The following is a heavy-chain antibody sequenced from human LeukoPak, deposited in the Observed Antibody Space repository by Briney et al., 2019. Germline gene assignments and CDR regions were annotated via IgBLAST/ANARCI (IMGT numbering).Heavy chain of an antibody. Sequence: SETLSLTCAVYDGSFSGYYWSWIRQPPGKGLEWIGEIDHSGSTNYNPSLKSRVTISLDTSKSQFSLKVSSVTAADTAVYYCARAMTTVTTCWFDPWGQGTLVTVSS. D-gene: IGHD4-17*01. CDR1: DGSFSGYY. J-gene: IGHJ5*02. CDR2: IDHSGST. V-gene: IGHV4-34*01. CDR3: ARAMTTVTTCWFDP.